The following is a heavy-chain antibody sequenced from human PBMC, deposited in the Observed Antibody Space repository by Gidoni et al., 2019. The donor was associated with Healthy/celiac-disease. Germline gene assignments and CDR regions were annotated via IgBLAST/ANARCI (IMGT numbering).Heavy chain of an antibody. V-gene: IGHV3-33*01. J-gene: IGHJ6*02. CDR2: RWYDGSNK. Sequence: QVQLVESGVGVVQPGRSLRLSCAASGFTFSRYGLHWVRQAPGKGLEWVAGRWYDGSNKYYADAVKGRLTISRDNSKNTLDLQMNSLRAEDTAVYYCARAARRYQYCSSTSCYPDYYYYGMDVWGQGTTVTVSS. CDR1: GFTFSRYG. D-gene: IGHD2-2*01. CDR3: ARAARRYQYCSSTSCYPDYYYYGMDV.